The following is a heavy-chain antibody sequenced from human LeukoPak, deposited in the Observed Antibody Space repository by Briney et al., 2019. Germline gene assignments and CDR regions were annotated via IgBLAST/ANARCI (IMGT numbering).Heavy chain of an antibody. V-gene: IGHV3-49*04. Sequence: GGSPRLSCTASGFTFGDYAMSWVRQAPGKGLEWVGFIRSTPYGGTTEYAASVKGRFTISRDDSKSIAYLQMNSLKTEDTAVYYCTRDLRVQLWSTGAEYYYYGMDVWGQGTTVTVSS. CDR1: GFTFGDYA. D-gene: IGHD5-18*01. CDR2: IRSTPYGGTT. J-gene: IGHJ6*02. CDR3: TRDLRVQLWSTGAEYYYYGMDV.